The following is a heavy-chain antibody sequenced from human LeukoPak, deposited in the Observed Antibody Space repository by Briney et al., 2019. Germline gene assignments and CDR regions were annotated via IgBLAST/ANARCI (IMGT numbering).Heavy chain of an antibody. CDR1: GFTFSNYD. J-gene: IGHJ4*02. Sequence: RGSLRLSCAVSGFTFSNYDMHWVRQAPGKGLEWVAVISYDGSSKYYADSVKGRFTISRDNSKNTLYLQMNSLRAEDTAVYYCAKGHTAMITQDYWGQGTLVTVSS. V-gene: IGHV3-30*18. CDR3: AKGHTAMITQDY. D-gene: IGHD1-20*01. CDR2: ISYDGSSK.